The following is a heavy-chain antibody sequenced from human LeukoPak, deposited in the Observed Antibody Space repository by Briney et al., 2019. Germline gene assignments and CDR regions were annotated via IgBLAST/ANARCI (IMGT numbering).Heavy chain of an antibody. CDR1: GFTFSSYG. Sequence: PGGSLRLSCAASGFTFSSYGMHWVRQAPGKGLEWVAVIWYDGSNKYYADSVKGRFTISRDNSKDTLYLQMNSLRAEDTAVYYCARDRAGIAVAGPDYWGQGTLVTVSS. CDR2: IWYDGSNK. CDR3: ARDRAGIAVAGPDY. J-gene: IGHJ4*02. V-gene: IGHV3-33*01. D-gene: IGHD6-19*01.